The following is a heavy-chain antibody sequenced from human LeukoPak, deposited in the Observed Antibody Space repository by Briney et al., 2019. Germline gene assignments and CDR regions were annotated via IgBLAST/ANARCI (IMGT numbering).Heavy chain of an antibody. CDR1: GFTFDDYA. Sequence: GRSLRLSCAASGFTFDDYAMHWVRQAPGKGLEWVSGISWNSGSIGYADSVKGRFTISRDNAKNSLYLQMNSLRAEDTALYYYAKGIAVAGNRAADYYDSSGYYYMAYFQHWGQGTLVTVSS. J-gene: IGHJ1*01. CDR3: AKGIAVAGNRAADYYDSSGYYYMAYFQH. V-gene: IGHV3-9*01. CDR2: ISWNSGSI. D-gene: IGHD3-22*01.